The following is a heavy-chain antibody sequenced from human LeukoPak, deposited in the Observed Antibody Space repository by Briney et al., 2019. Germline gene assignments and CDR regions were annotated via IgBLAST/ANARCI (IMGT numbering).Heavy chain of an antibody. D-gene: IGHD6-6*01. Sequence: GASVKVSCKASGYTFTSHYMHWVRQAPGQGLEWMGIINPSAGSTNYAQRFQGRVTMTRDMSTSTVYMELSGLRSEDTAVYYCARDRWGSSESFYYYYMDVWGKGTTVTVSS. CDR3: ARDRWGSSESFYYYYMDV. CDR2: INPSAGST. CDR1: GYTFTSHY. V-gene: IGHV1-46*01. J-gene: IGHJ6*03.